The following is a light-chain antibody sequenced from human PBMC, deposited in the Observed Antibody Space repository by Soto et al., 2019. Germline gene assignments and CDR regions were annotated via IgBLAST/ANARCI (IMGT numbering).Light chain of an antibody. V-gene: IGLV1-40*01. CDR3: QSYDTSLTALV. Sequence: QSVLTQPPSVSGAPGQRVTISCTGSSSNVGPGYDVHWYQHLPGTAPKLLIYANNNRPSGVPDRFSGSKSGTSASLAITGLQAEDEADYYCQSYDTSLTALVFGGGTKVTVL. CDR1: SSNVGPGYD. J-gene: IGLJ2*01. CDR2: ANN.